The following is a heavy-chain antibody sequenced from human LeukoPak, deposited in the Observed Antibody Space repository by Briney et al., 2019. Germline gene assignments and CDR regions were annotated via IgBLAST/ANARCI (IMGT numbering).Heavy chain of an antibody. CDR3: ARPDYFASHD. CDR2: IYPDDSRT. V-gene: IGHV5-51*01. CDR1: GYNFPKSW. J-gene: IGHJ4*02. D-gene: IGHD2/OR15-2a*01. Sequence: SGESLKISCKASGYNFPKSWIGWVRQMPGKGLEWMAIIYPDDSRTKYSPSFQGQVTISVDRSINTAYLQWSSLRASDTAMYYCARPDYFASHDWDQGTLVTVSS.